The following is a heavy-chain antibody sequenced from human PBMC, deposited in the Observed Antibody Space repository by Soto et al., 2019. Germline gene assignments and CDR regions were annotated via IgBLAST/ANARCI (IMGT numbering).Heavy chain of an antibody. CDR2: IKSKTDGGTT. D-gene: IGHD6-25*01. CDR1: GFTFSNAW. J-gene: IGHJ4*02. CDR3: ARLDRGSLDY. Sequence: EVQLVESGGGLVKPGGSLRLSCAASGFTFSNAWMSWVGQAPGKGLEWVGRIKSKTDGGTTDYAAPVKGRFTISRDDSKNTLYLQMNSLKTEDTAVYYCARLDRGSLDYWGRGTLVTVSS. V-gene: IGHV3-15*01.